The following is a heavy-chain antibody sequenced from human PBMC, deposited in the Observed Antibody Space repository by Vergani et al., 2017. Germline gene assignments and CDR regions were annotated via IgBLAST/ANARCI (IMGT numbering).Heavy chain of an antibody. CDR2: INPNSGGP. J-gene: IGHJ3*02. V-gene: IGHV1-2*02. CDR3: SRIPGGVGATFILAFDI. CDR1: GYTFTGYY. Sequence: QVQLVQSGAEVKKPGASVKVSCKASGYTFTGYYMHWVRQAPGQGLEWMGWINPNSGGPNYAQKFQGRVTMTRDTSISTAYMELSRLRSDDTAVYYCSRIPGGVGATFILAFDIWGQGTMVTVSS. D-gene: IGHD1-26*01.